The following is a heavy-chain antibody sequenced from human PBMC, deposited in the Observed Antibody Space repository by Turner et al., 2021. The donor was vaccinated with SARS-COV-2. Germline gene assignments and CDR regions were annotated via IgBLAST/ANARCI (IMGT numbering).Heavy chain of an antibody. D-gene: IGHD5-12*01. Sequence: QVQLVESGGGVVQPGRSLRLSCAASGFTFSNYGMHWVRQAPGKGLDWVAVISYDGSNKHYADSVKGRFTISRDNSKNTLYLQMNSLRGEDTAVYYCARDFPPQDGYNPAGAFDIWGQGTMVTVSS. CDR3: ARDFPPQDGYNPAGAFDI. CDR2: ISYDGSNK. V-gene: IGHV3-30*03. J-gene: IGHJ3*02. CDR1: GFTFSNYG.